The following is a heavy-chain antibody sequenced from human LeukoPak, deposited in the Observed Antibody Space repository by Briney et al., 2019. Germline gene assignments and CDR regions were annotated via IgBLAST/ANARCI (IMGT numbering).Heavy chain of an antibody. J-gene: IGHJ4*02. D-gene: IGHD6-13*01. CDR1: GGSFSGYY. Sequence: SETLSLTCAVYGGSFSGYYWSWIRQPPGKGLEWIGEINHSGSTNYNPSLKSRVTISVDTSKNQFSLKLCSVTAADTAVYYCARGVGIAAAGEKIDYWGQGTLVTVSS. CDR3: ARGVGIAAAGEKIDY. CDR2: INHSGST. V-gene: IGHV4-34*01.